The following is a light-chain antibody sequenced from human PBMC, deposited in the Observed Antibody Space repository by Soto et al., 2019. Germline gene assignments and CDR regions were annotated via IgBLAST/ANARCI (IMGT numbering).Light chain of an antibody. CDR1: QSVSSY. CDR2: DAS. V-gene: IGKV3-11*01. J-gene: IGKJ5*01. CDR3: QQRGNWSPSIS. Sequence: EIESTQSPAALSLSPRKRATLPCRASQSVSSYLAWYQQKPGQAPRLLIYDASNRATGIPARFSGSGSGTDFTLTISSFEPEDFAVYYCQQRGNWSPSISFGEGARLEI.